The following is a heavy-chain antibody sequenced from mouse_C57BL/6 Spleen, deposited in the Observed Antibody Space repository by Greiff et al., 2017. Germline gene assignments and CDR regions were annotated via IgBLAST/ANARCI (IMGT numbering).Heavy chain of an antibody. Sequence: EVKLVESGGGLVQPKGSLKLSCAASGFSFNTYAMNWVRQAPGKGLEWVARIRSKSNNYATYYADSVKDRFTISRDDSESMLYLQMNNLKTEDTAMYYCVRPDYDYGYFDYWGQGTTLTVSS. V-gene: IGHV10-1*01. J-gene: IGHJ2*01. CDR2: IRSKSNNYAT. CDR1: GFSFNTYA. D-gene: IGHD2-4*01. CDR3: VRPDYDYGYFDY.